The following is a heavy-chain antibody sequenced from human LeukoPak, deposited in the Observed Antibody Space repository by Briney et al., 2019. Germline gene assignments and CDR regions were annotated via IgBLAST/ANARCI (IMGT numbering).Heavy chain of an antibody. CDR2: ISSSSSYI. CDR1: GFTFSSYS. CDR3: ARGLIGVRGFYFDY. V-gene: IGHV3-21*01. J-gene: IGHJ4*02. Sequence: GGSLRLSCAASGFTFSSYSMNWVRQAPGKGLEWVSSISSSSSYIYYADSVKGRFTISRDNAKNSLYLQMNSLRAEDTAVYYCARGLIGVRGFYFDYWGQGTLVTVSS. D-gene: IGHD3-10*01.